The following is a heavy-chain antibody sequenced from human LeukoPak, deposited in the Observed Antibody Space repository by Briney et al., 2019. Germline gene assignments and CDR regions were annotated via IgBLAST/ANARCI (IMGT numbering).Heavy chain of an antibody. CDR1: GGPISSSSYH. J-gene: IGHJ4*02. CDR2: IYYSGST. Sequence: SETLSLTCTVSGGPISSSSYHWGWIRQPPGKGLDWIGSIYYSGSTYYHPSLKSRVTVSVDTSKSQFSLKLSSVTAADTAVYYCASQFIAAADQLFDYWGQGTLVTVSS. V-gene: IGHV4-39*01. D-gene: IGHD6-13*01. CDR3: ASQFIAAADQLFDY.